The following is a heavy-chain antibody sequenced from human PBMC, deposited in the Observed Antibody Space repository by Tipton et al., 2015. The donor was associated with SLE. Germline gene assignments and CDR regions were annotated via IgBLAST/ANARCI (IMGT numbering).Heavy chain of an antibody. D-gene: IGHD3-10*01. Sequence: TLSLTCAVSGGSISSGRYSWNWIRQPPGKGLEWIGEINHSGSTNYNPSLKSRVTISVDTSKNQFSLKLSSVTAADTAVYYCARVLDGGSAPAAFDIWGQGTMVTVSS. CDR2: INHSGST. CDR3: ARVLDGGSAPAAFDI. CDR1: GGSISSGRYS. J-gene: IGHJ3*02. V-gene: IGHV4-30-2*01.